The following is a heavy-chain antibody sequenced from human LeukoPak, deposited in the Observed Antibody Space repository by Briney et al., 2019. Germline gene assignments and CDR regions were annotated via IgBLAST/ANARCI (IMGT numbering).Heavy chain of an antibody. CDR1: GYTFTGYY. CDR3: ARVAYYFDY. V-gene: IGHV1-2*02. D-gene: IGHD5-12*01. CDR2: INPNSGGT. Sequence: ASVKVSCKASGYTFTGYYMLWVRQAPGQGLERMGWINPNSGGTNYAQKFQGRVTMTRDTSISTAYMELSRLRSDDTAVYYCARVAYYFDYWGQGTLVTVSS. J-gene: IGHJ4*02.